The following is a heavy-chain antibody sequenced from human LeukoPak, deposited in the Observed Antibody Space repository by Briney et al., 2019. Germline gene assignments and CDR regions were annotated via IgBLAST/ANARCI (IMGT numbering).Heavy chain of an antibody. Sequence: GGSLRLSCAASGFTFSSYAMSWVRQAPGKGLEWVSAISGSGGSTYYADSVKGRFTISRDNSKNTLYLQMNSLRAEDTAVYYCEKGSTSTVTPTDYWSQGTLVTVSS. CDR1: GFTFSSYA. D-gene: IGHD4-17*01. CDR2: ISGSGGST. J-gene: IGHJ4*02. V-gene: IGHV3-23*01. CDR3: EKGSTSTVTPTDY.